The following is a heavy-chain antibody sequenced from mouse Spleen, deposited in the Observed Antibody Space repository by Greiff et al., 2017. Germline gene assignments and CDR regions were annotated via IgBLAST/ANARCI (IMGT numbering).Heavy chain of an antibody. CDR1: GFTFSSYA. V-gene: IGHV5-9-3*01. D-gene: IGHD2-4*01. CDR3: ARRGYDYDGAWFAY. J-gene: IGHJ3*01. CDR2: ISSGGGNT. Sequence: EVHLVESGGGLVKRGGSLKLSCAASGFTFSSYAMSWVRQTPEKRLEWVATISSGGGNTYYPDSVKGRFTISRDNAKNTLYLQMSSLKSEDTAMYYCARRGYDYDGAWFAYWGQGTLVTVSA.